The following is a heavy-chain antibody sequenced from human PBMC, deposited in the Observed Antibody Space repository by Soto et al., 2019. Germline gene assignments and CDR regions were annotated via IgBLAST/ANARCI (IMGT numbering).Heavy chain of an antibody. D-gene: IGHD6-13*01. V-gene: IGHV3-7*02. Sequence: EVQLVESGGGLVQPGGSLRLSCEASGFTFSSRWMTWVRQGPGKGLEWVANIKQDENGKDYVDSVKGRFTISRDNAKISLYLQRNSLRAEDTAVYYCATHDGPAAAGLVLAFWGQGTLVTVSS. CDR2: IKQDENGK. CDR1: GFTFSSRW. CDR3: ATHDGPAAAGLVLAF. J-gene: IGHJ4*02.